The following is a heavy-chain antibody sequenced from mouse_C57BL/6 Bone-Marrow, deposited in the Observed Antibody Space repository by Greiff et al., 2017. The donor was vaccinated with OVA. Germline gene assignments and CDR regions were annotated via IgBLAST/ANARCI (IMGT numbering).Heavy chain of an antibody. CDR3: ARHEGPHYYGSPFDY. CDR1: GYTFTEYT. V-gene: IGHV1-62-2*01. CDR2: FYPGSGSI. D-gene: IGHD1-1*01. Sequence: VKLMESGAELVKPGASVKLSCKASGYTFTEYTIHWVKQRSGQGLEWIGWFYPGSGSIKYNEKFKDKATLTADKSSSTVYMELSRLTSEDSAVYFCARHEGPHYYGSPFDYWGQGTTLTVSS. J-gene: IGHJ2*01.